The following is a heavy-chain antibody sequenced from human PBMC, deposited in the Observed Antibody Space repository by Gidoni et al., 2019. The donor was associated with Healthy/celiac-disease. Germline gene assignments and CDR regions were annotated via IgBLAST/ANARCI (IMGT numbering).Heavy chain of an antibody. V-gene: IGHV3-23*04. CDR1: GFTSRTYA. Sequence: EVQLVEPGGGLVQPGGSLSLSCAASGFTSRTYARSWVRQAPGKGLEWGSAISGSGDSTYYADSVKGRFTISRDNSKNTLYLQMNSLRAEDTAVYYCAKAGARFLEWLIPFDYWGQGTLVTVSS. J-gene: IGHJ4*02. CDR2: ISGSGDST. CDR3: AKAGARFLEWLIPFDY. D-gene: IGHD3-3*01.